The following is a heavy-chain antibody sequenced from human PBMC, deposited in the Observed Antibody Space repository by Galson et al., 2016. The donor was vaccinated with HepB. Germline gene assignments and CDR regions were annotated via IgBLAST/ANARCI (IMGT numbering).Heavy chain of an antibody. Sequence: SLRLSCAASGFTFSRYSLNWVRQAPGKGLEWLSYISSSAGAIHYADPVKGRFTIPRDNAKNSLYLQMNSLRVEDTAVHYCARVDPQTQQSRDYSMAQDYWGQGTLVTVSS. CDR2: ISSSAGAI. CDR1: GFTFSRYS. D-gene: IGHD5-24*01. V-gene: IGHV3-48*01. J-gene: IGHJ4*02. CDR3: ARVDPQTQQSRDYSMAQDY.